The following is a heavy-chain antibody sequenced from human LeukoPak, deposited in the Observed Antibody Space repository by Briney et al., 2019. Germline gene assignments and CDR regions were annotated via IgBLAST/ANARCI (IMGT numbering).Heavy chain of an antibody. CDR1: GGSISSGSYY. Sequence: SQTLSLTCTVSGGSISSGSYYWSWIRQPAGKGLEWIGRIYTSGSTNYNPSLKSRVTLSVDTSKNQFSLKLSSVTAADTAVYYCARGRFLEWLFPPYFDYWGQGTLVTVSS. CDR3: ARGRFLEWLFPPYFDY. J-gene: IGHJ4*02. V-gene: IGHV4-61*02. CDR2: IYTSGST. D-gene: IGHD3-3*01.